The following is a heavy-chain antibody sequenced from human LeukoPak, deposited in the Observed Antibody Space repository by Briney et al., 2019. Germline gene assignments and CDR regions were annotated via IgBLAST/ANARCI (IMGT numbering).Heavy chain of an antibody. CDR2: IYYSGST. V-gene: IGHV4-59*01. D-gene: IGHD6-19*01. Sequence: SETLSLTCTVSGGSISSYYWSWIRQPPGKGLEWIGYIYYSGSTNYNPSLKSRVTISVDTSKNQFSLKLSSVTAADTAVYYCARIQYSSGWYWFDPWGQGTLATVSS. CDR1: GGSISSYY. J-gene: IGHJ5*02. CDR3: ARIQYSSGWYWFDP.